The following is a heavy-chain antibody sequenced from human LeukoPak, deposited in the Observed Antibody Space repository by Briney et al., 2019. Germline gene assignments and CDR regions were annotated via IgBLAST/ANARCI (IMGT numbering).Heavy chain of an antibody. Sequence: GGSLRLSCAASGFTFSSYGMHWVRQAPGKGLEWVAFIRYDGSNKYYADSVKGRFTISRDNSKNTLYLQMNSLRAEDTAVYYCAKDAGGYSGYYYFDYWGQGTLVTVSS. CDR2: IRYDGSNK. V-gene: IGHV3-30*02. CDR1: GFTFSSYG. J-gene: IGHJ4*02. D-gene: IGHD5-12*01. CDR3: AKDAGGYSGYYYFDY.